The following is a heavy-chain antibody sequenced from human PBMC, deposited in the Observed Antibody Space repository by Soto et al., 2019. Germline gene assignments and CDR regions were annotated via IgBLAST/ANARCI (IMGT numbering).Heavy chain of an antibody. V-gene: IGHV3-30-3*01. J-gene: IGHJ4*02. D-gene: IGHD2-15*01. CDR2: TGYDGSKK. CDR1: GFTFSSYS. CDR3: ARGEGYCSGGTCYRYFDY. Sequence: QPGGSLRHSCAASGFTFSSYSMHWVRQAPGKGLEWVAVTGYDGSKKYYADSVKGRFTISRDNSKNTLDLQMDSLRTEDTAVYYCARGEGYCSGGTCYRYFDYWGQGGLVTVSS.